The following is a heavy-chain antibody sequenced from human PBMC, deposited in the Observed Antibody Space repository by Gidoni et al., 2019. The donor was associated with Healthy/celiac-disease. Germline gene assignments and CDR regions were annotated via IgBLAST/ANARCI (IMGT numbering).Heavy chain of an antibody. CDR1: GFTFSSYA. D-gene: IGHD3-22*01. CDR3: ARVGSGYSPFDY. Sequence: QVQLVESGGGVVQPGRSLRLSCAASGFTFSSYAMHWVRQAPGKGLEWVAVISYDGSNKYYADSVKGRFTISRDNSKNTLYLQMNSLRAEDTAVYYCARVGSGYSPFDYWGQGTLVTVSS. CDR2: ISYDGSNK. J-gene: IGHJ4*02. V-gene: IGHV3-30*01.